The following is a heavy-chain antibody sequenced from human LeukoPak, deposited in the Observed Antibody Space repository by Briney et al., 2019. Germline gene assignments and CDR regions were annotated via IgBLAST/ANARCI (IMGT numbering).Heavy chain of an antibody. CDR3: ARGRRYCSGGSCYRFDP. V-gene: IGHV4-39*01. D-gene: IGHD2-15*01. Sequence: PSETLSLTCTVSGGSISSSSYYWGWIRQPPGKGLQWIGSIYYSGSTYYNPSLKSRVTISVDTSKNQFSLKLSSVTAADTAVYYCARGRRYCSGGSCYRFDPWGQGTLVTVSS. CDR2: IYYSGST. J-gene: IGHJ5*02. CDR1: GGSISSSSYY.